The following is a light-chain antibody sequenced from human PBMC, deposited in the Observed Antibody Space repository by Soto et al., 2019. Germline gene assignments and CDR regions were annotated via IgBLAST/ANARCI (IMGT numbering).Light chain of an antibody. Sequence: QSALTQPASVSGSPGQSITISCSGTSSDVGGYNYVSWYQQHPGKAPKLLIYGVSNRPSGVSNRFSGSKSGNTASLTISGLQAEDDADYYCCSYTSIITPDYVFGTGTKLTVL. CDR3: CSYTSIITPDYV. CDR1: SSDVGGYNY. V-gene: IGLV2-14*03. J-gene: IGLJ1*01. CDR2: GVS.